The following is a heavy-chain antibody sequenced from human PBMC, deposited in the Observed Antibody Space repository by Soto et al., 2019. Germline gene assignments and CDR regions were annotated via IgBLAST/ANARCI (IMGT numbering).Heavy chain of an antibody. CDR1: GYTFTSYG. CDR3: ARVAKRYYDSSDPGGWFDP. D-gene: IGHD3-22*01. Sequence: QVQLVQSGAEVKKPGASVKVSCKASGYTFTSYGISWVRQAPGQGLEWMGWISAYNGNTNYAQKLQGRVTMTTDTSTRTAYMELRSLRSDDTAVYYCARVAKRYYDSSDPGGWFDPWGQGTLVTVSS. V-gene: IGHV1-18*01. J-gene: IGHJ5*02. CDR2: ISAYNGNT.